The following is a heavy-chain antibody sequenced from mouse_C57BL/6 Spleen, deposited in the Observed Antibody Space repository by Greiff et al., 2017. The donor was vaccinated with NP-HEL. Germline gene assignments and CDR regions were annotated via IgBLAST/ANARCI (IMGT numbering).Heavy chain of an antibody. CDR3: ARSRYYGSRYYFDY. CDR1: GYTFTSYG. J-gene: IGHJ2*01. CDR2: IYPRSGNT. Sequence: VQLQQSGAELARPGASVKLSCKASGYTFTSYGISWVKQRTGQGLEWIGEIYPRSGNTYYNEKFKGKATLTADKSSSTAYMELRSLTSEDSAVYFGARSRYYGSRYYFDYWGQGTTLTVSS. D-gene: IGHD1-1*01. V-gene: IGHV1-81*01.